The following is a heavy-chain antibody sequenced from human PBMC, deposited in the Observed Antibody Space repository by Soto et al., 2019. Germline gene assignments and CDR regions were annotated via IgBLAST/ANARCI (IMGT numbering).Heavy chain of an antibody. CDR1: GYTFTGYY. CDR3: ARETVPVLRYFDWPTYYYYGMDV. V-gene: IGHV1-46*01. CDR2: INPSGGST. J-gene: IGHJ6*02. Sequence: ASVKVSCTASGYTFTGYYMHWVRQAPGQGLEWMGIINPSGGSTSYAQKFQGRVTMTRDTSTSTVYMELSSLRSEDTAVYYCARETVPVLRYFDWPTYYYYGMDVWGQGTTVTVSS. D-gene: IGHD3-9*01.